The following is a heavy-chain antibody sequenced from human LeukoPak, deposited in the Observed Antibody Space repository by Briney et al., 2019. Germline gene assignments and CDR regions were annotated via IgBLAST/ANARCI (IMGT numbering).Heavy chain of an antibody. CDR1: GGSISNHY. D-gene: IGHD3-10*01. CDR3: ARDRYYYGSGSYYNRGAFDI. Sequence: SETLSLTCSVSGGSISNHYWSWIRQSPEKGLEWIGYSYYKVSTNYNPSLKSRVTISVDKSKNQFSLKLSSVTAADTAVYYCARDRYYYGSGSYYNRGAFDIWGQGTMVTVSS. J-gene: IGHJ3*02. V-gene: IGHV4-59*11. CDR2: SYYKVST.